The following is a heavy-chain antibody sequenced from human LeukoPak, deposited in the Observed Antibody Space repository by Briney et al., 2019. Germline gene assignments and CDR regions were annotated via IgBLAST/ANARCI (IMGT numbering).Heavy chain of an antibody. CDR3: AKSGGYGLIDY. J-gene: IGHJ4*02. D-gene: IGHD1-26*01. CDR1: GVSISSYY. V-gene: IGHV4-4*07. Sequence: PSETLSLTCTVSGVSISSYYWTWIRQSAGKGLEWIGRIYTSGSTYYNPSLKSRVSMSVDTSKNQFSLRLNSVTAADTAMYYCAKSGGYGLIDYWGQGTLVTVSS. CDR2: IYTSGST.